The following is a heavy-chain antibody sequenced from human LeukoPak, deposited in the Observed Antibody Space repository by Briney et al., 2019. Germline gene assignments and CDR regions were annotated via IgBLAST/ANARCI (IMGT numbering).Heavy chain of an antibody. D-gene: IGHD2-2*02. V-gene: IGHV3-21*01. Sequence: PGGSLTLSCAASGCTLSSYSMNWVRQAPGKGLKWVSSISSSSSYIYYADSVKGRFTISRDNAKNSLYLQMNSLRAEDTAVYLCARDGPDPIVVVPAAIRRFDFWGQGTLVTVFS. CDR3: ARDGPDPIVVVPAAIRRFDF. CDR1: GCTLSSYS. J-gene: IGHJ4*01. CDR2: ISSSSSYI.